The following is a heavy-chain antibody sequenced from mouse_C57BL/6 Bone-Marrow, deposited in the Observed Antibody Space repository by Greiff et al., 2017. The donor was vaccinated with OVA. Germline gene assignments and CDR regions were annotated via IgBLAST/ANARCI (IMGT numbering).Heavy chain of an antibody. D-gene: IGHD1-1*01. V-gene: IGHV5-4*01. J-gene: IGHJ2*01. Sequence: EVNLMESGGGLVKPGGSLKLSCAASGFTFSSYAMYWVRQTPEQRLEWVATISDGGGYTYYPDNVQGRFTISTANAKNTLYLHISHLTSEDTAMYYCARERVATSVVATNYYFDYWGQGTTLTVSS. CDR1: GFTFSSYA. CDR2: ISDGGGYT. CDR3: ARERVATSVVATNYYFDY.